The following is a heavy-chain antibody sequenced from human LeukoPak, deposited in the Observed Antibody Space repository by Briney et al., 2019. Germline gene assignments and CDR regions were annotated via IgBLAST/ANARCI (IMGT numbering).Heavy chain of an antibody. CDR1: GFMFKNYD. CDR2: LRYDGSNE. J-gene: IGHJ6*03. D-gene: IGHD3-3*01. CDR3: ARVLRFLEWTYYYYYYMDV. Sequence: GGSLRLSCAASGFMFKNYDMHWVRQAPGKALEWVALLRYDGSNENYADSMKGRFTISRDNAKNSLYLQMNSLRAEDTAVYYCARVLRFLEWTYYYYYYMDVWGKGTTVTVSS. V-gene: IGHV3-30*02.